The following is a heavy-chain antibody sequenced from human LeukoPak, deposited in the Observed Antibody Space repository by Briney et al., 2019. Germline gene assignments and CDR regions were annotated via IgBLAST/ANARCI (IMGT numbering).Heavy chain of an antibody. CDR2: ISYDGSNK. CDR1: GFTFSSYA. J-gene: IGHJ4*02. Sequence: PGRSLTLSCAASGFTFSSYAMHWVRQAPGKGLEWVAVISYDGSNKYYADSVKGRFTISRDDSKNTLYLQMNSLRAEDTAVYYCARDPAAAAHFDYWGLGTLVTVSS. D-gene: IGHD6-13*01. CDR3: ARDPAAAAHFDY. V-gene: IGHV3-30-3*01.